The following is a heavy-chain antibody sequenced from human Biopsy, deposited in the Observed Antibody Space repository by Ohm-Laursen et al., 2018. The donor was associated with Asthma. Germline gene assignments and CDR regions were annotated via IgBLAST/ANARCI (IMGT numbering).Heavy chain of an antibody. CDR2: IYYSGTT. CDR3: VRGSSSWHHGPFHYYYGLDV. D-gene: IGHD6-13*01. J-gene: IGHJ6*02. CDR1: GGYMRSGNYY. V-gene: IGHV4-39*01. Sequence: GTLSLTCSLPSGSGGYMRSGNYYWGWIRQPPGKGLEWIGSIYYSGTTYYNPSLESRVTVSANTTKNQFSLKLISVTAADTAVYYCVRGSSSWHHGPFHYYYGLDVWGQGTTATVSS.